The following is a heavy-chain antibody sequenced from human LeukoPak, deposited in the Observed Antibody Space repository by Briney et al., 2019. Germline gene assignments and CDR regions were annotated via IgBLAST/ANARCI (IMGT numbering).Heavy chain of an antibody. Sequence: GRSLRLSCAASGFTFSSYAMSWVRQAPGKGLEWVSAISGSGGSTYCADSVKGRFTISRDNSKNTLYLQMNSLRAEDTAVYYCAKDGAVAGYYYYGMDVWGQGTTVTVSS. V-gene: IGHV3-23*01. CDR1: GFTFSSYA. D-gene: IGHD6-19*01. CDR3: AKDGAVAGYYYYGMDV. CDR2: ISGSGGST. J-gene: IGHJ6*02.